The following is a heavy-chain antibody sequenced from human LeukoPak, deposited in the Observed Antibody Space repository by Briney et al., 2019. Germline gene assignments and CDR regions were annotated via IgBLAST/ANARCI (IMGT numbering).Heavy chain of an antibody. Sequence: SQTPSLTCTVSGGSISSGDYYWSWIRQPPGKGLEWIGYIYYSGSTYYNPSLKSRVTISVDTSKNQFSLKLSSVTAADTAVYYCARRGYSGYDGLSWFDPWGQGTLVTVSS. J-gene: IGHJ5*02. CDR3: ARRGYSGYDGLSWFDP. CDR2: IYYSGST. D-gene: IGHD5-12*01. V-gene: IGHV4-30-4*01. CDR1: GGSISSGDYY.